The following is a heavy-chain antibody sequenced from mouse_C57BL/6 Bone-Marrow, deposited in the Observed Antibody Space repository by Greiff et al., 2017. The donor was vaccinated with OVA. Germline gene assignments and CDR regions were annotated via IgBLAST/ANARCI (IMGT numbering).Heavy chain of an antibody. CDR1: GFTFSNYW. CDR3: TGGDYYGSSLYWYYEV. J-gene: IGHJ1*03. Sequence: EVKLVESGGGLVQPGGSMKLSCVASGFTFSNYWMNWVRQSPEKGLEWVAQIRLKSDNYATPYAESVKGRFTISRDDSKSSVYLQMKNLRTKDTEIYYCTGGDYYGSSLYWYYEVWGTGTTVTVAS. CDR2: IRLKSDNYAT. D-gene: IGHD1-1*01. V-gene: IGHV6-3*01.